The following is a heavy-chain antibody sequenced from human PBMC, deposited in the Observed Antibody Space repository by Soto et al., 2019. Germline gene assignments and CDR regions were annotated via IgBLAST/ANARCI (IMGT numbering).Heavy chain of an antibody. CDR3: ARHQTIFGVVSNYYYGMDV. Sequence: GESLKISCKGSGYSFTSYWISWVRQMPGKGLEWMGRIDPSDSYTNYSPSFQGHVTISADKSISTAYLQWSSLKASDTAMYYCARHQTIFGVVSNYYYGMDVWGQGTTVTVSS. V-gene: IGHV5-10-1*01. J-gene: IGHJ6*02. CDR1: GYSFTSYW. CDR2: IDPSDSYT. D-gene: IGHD3-3*01.